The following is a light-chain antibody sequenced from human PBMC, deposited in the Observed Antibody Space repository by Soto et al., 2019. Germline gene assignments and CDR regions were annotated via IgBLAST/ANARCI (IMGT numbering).Light chain of an antibody. CDR1: QSVSRY. CDR3: QQRSNWPRT. CDR2: DAS. J-gene: IGKJ1*01. V-gene: IGKV3-11*01. Sequence: ESVLTQSPATLSLSPGERATLSCRASQSVSRYLAWYQQKPGQAPRLLIYDASNRATGIPARFSGSGSGTDFTRTISSLEPEDFAVYYCQQRSNWPRTFGQGTKVEIK.